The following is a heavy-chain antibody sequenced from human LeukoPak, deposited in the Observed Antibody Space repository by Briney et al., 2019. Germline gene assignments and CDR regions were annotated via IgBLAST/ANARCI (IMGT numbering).Heavy chain of an antibody. J-gene: IGHJ4*02. CDR2: IYHSGST. D-gene: IGHD3-3*01. CDR1: GYSISNGYY. Sequence: SETLSLTCAVSGYSISNGYYWGWIRQPPGKGLEWIGSIYHSGSTYYNPSLKSRVTISVDTSKNQFSLKLSSVTAADTAVYYCARSYYDFWSGYYTFDYWGQGTLVTVSS. V-gene: IGHV4-38-2*01. CDR3: ARSYYDFWSGYYTFDY.